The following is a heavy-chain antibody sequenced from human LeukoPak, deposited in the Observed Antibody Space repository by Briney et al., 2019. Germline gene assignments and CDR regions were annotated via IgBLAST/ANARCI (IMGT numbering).Heavy chain of an antibody. D-gene: IGHD3-22*01. CDR2: IRYDGSNK. J-gene: IGHJ4*02. CDR3: AKDYPSGYYDSSGYPRD. V-gene: IGHV3-30*02. Sequence: GGSLRLSCTASGFTFGDYAMTWVRQAPGKGLEWVAFIRYDGSNKYYADSVKGRFTISRDNSKNTLYLQMNSLRAEDTAVYYCAKDYPSGYYDSSGYPRDWGQGTLVTVSS. CDR1: GFTFGDYA.